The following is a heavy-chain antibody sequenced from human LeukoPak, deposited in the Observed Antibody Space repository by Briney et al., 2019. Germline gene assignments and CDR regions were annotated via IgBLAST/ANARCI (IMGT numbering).Heavy chain of an antibody. CDR2: IKPDGSEK. Sequence: GGSLRLSCAASGFTFSTYWMNWVRQAPGKGLEWVADIKPDGSEKYFVDSVKGRFTISRDNAKNSLYLQMNSLRAEDTAVYYCLRSGGYWGQGTPVTVSS. D-gene: IGHD1-26*01. J-gene: IGHJ4*02. CDR3: LRSGGY. CDR1: GFTFSTYW. V-gene: IGHV3-7*01.